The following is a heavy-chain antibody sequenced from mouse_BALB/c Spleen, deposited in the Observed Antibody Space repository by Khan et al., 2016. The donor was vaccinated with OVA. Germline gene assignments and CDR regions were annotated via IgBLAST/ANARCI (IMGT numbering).Heavy chain of an antibody. V-gene: IGHV1-4*01. CDR1: GYTFTSHT. Sequence: QVQLKQSGAELARPGASVKMSCKASGYTFTSHTMHWVKQRPGQGLEWIGYINPRSDYTQYNQKFNDKATLTADISSSTAYMQLSSLTSEDSDVFYCARRTTGDDLDYWGQGTSDTVSS. CDR3: ARRTTGDDLDY. CDR2: INPRSDYT. J-gene: IGHJ4*01. D-gene: IGHD2-14*01.